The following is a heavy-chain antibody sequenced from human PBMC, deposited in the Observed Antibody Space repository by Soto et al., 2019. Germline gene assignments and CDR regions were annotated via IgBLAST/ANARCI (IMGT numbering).Heavy chain of an antibody. D-gene: IGHD2-2*01. Sequence: QVQLVQSGAEVKKPGASVKVSCKASGYTFTSYGISWVRQAPGQGLEWMGWISAYNGNTNYAQKLQGRVTMTTDTPTSTAYMELRSLRSDDTAVYYCARLGYCSSTSCYYYYYYGMDVWGQGTTVTVSS. V-gene: IGHV1-18*01. J-gene: IGHJ6*02. CDR3: ARLGYCSSTSCYYYYYYGMDV. CDR1: GYTFTSYG. CDR2: ISAYNGNT.